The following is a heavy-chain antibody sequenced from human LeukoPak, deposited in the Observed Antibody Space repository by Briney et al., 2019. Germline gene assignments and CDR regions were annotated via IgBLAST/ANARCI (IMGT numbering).Heavy chain of an antibody. J-gene: IGHJ4*02. Sequence: GGSLRLSCAASGFTFSSYWMSWVRQAPGKGLEWVANIKQDGSEKYYVDSVKGRFTISRDNAKNSLYLQMNSLRAEDTAVYYCARDLREYSSSSEPKGLFDYWGQGTLVTVSS. CDR1: GFTFSSYW. V-gene: IGHV3-7*01. D-gene: IGHD6-6*01. CDR3: ARDLREYSSSSEPKGLFDY. CDR2: IKQDGSEK.